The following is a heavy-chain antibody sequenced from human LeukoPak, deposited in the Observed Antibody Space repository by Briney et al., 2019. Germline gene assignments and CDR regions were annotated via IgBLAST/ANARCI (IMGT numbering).Heavy chain of an antibody. V-gene: IGHV3-30*02. Sequence: GGSLRLSCTVSGIIFRTYGMHWVRQAPGKGLEWVAFIQFDGTDERYADSVKGRFTISRDNAKNSLYLQMNSLRAEDTALYYCAKGTGEGYSYGPSHYWGQGTLVTVSS. D-gene: IGHD5-18*01. CDR2: IQFDGTDE. J-gene: IGHJ4*02. CDR1: GIIFRTYG. CDR3: AKGTGEGYSYGPSHY.